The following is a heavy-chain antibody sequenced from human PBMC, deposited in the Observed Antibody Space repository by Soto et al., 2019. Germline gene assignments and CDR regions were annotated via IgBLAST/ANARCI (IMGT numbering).Heavy chain of an antibody. J-gene: IGHJ6*02. CDR3: ARVRLPGYYGMDV. CDR2: IIPIFGTA. CDR1: GGTFSSYA. Sequence: ASVKVSCKASGGTFSSYAISWVRQAPGQGLEWMGGIIPIFGTANYAQKFQGRVTITADESTSTAYMELSSLRSEDTAVYYCARVRLPGYYGMDVWGQGTTVTVSS. V-gene: IGHV1-69*13.